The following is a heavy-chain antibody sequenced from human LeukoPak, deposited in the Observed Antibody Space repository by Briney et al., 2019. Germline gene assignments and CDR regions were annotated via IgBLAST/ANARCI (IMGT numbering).Heavy chain of an antibody. J-gene: IGHJ4*02. D-gene: IGHD5-12*01. CDR1: GYTFTSYY. V-gene: IGHV1-2*02. CDR2: INPNSGGT. CDR3: ARIGRGYSGYDWAY. Sequence: ASVKVSCKASGYTFTSYYMHWVRQAPGQGLEWMGWINPNSGGTNYAQKFQGRVTMTRDTSISTAYMELSRLRSDDTAVYYCARIGRGYSGYDWAYWGQGTLVTVSS.